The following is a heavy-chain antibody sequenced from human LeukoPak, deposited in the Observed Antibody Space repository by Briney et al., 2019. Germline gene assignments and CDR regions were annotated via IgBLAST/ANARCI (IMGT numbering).Heavy chain of an antibody. CDR1: GYTFTSYD. J-gene: IGHJ6*02. CDR3: AREDCSNISCYFTDRFYYYYYGMDV. D-gene: IGHD2-2*01. V-gene: IGHV1-8*01. CDR2: MNPNSGNT. Sequence: ASVKVSCKASGYTFTSYDINWVRQATGQGLEWMGWMNPNSGNTGYAQKFQGRVTMTRNTSISTAYMELSSLRSEDTAVYYCAREDCSNISCYFTDRFYYYYYGMDVWGQGATVTVS.